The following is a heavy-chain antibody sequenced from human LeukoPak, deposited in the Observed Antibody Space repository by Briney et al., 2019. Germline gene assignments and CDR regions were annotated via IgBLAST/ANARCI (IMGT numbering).Heavy chain of an antibody. Sequence: GGSLRLSCATSGFTFSNAWMNWVRQAPGKGLEWVGRIRSNSDGGTIDYPAPVKGRFTLSRDDSKTTQYLQMNSLQTEDTAVYYCATDFYDSTWGQGTLVTVSS. CDR1: GFTFSNAW. CDR3: ATDFYDST. D-gene: IGHD3-22*01. V-gene: IGHV3-15*07. J-gene: IGHJ5*02. CDR2: IRSNSDGGTI.